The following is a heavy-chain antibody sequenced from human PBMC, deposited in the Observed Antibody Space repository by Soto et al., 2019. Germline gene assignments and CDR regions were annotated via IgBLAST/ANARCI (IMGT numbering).Heavy chain of an antibody. Sequence: GGSLRLSCAASGFTFSRFALTWVRQAPGKGLGWVSSISAESTHIYYADSVKGRFTISRDNAENSLYLHMNTLRADDTAVYYCARVASVISLDSWGQGTRVTVSS. CDR1: GFTFSRFA. J-gene: IGHJ4*02. V-gene: IGHV3-21*01. CDR2: ISAESTHI. CDR3: ARVASVISLDS. D-gene: IGHD2-21*01.